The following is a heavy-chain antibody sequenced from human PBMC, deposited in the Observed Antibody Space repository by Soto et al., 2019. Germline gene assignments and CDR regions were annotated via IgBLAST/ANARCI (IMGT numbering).Heavy chain of an antibody. J-gene: IGHJ3*02. D-gene: IGHD6-19*01. V-gene: IGHV3-21*01. Sequence: EVQLVESGGGLVKPGGSLRLSCAASGFTFSSYSMNWVRQAPGKGLEWVSSISSSSSYIYYADSVKGRFTISRDNAKNSLYLQMNSLRAEDTAVYYCARVEYSSGWYRAFDIWGQGTMVTVSS. CDR2: ISSSSSYI. CDR1: GFTFSSYS. CDR3: ARVEYSSGWYRAFDI.